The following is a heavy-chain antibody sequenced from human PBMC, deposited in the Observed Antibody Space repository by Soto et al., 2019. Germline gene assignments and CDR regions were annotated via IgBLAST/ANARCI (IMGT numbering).Heavy chain of an antibody. D-gene: IGHD3-10*01. J-gene: IGHJ4*02. CDR1: GYTFPNYG. V-gene: IGHV1-18*01. CDR2: ISAYKTNI. CDR3: ARDLDGSGAYYTDF. Sequence: ASVKVSCKASGYTFPNYGITWVRQAPGQGLEWMGWISAYKTNIKYAQKFQGRVTLTTDTSTSTAYMELRSLRSDDTAIYYCARDLDGSGAYYTDFWGQGTLVTVSS.